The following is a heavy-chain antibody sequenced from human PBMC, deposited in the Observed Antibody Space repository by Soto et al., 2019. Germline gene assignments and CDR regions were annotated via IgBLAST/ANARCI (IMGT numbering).Heavy chain of an antibody. J-gene: IGHJ4*02. V-gene: IGHV1-2*02. D-gene: IGHD1-1*01. CDR3: ARDLSGNDYFDY. Sequence: GASVKVSCKASEYTLTGYYMNWVLQAPGQGLEWMGWINPKSGDTRYTQKLQGRITMTRDTSISTAYMELSRLRSVDAAVYYCARDLSGNDYFDYWGQGTLVAVSS. CDR1: EYTLTGYY. CDR2: INPKSGDT.